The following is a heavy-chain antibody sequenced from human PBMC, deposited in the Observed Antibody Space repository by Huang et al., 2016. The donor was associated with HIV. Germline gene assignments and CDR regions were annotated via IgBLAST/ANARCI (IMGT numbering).Heavy chain of an antibody. D-gene: IGHD2-2*02. J-gene: IGHJ3*02. CDR3: ASPKYCSSDSCYKWAFDM. V-gene: IGHV7-4-1*02. CDR1: GHTFGSYA. CDR2: VKFNNGKP. Sequence: QLVQSGSELKKPGASVRVSCKPSGHTFGSYAVNWVRQAPGQGPEWRGCVKFNNGKPSYAQAFTGRFVFSLDTSVNTTYLHISSLKAADTAVYYCASPKYCSSDSCYKWAFDMWGQGTMVTVS.